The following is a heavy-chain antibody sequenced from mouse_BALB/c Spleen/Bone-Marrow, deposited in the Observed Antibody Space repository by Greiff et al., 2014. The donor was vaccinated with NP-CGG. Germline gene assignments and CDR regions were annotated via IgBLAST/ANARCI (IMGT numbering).Heavy chain of an antibody. CDR2: INPNNGGT. V-gene: IGHV1-18*01. Sequence: EVQLQQSGPELVKPGTSVKISCKTSGYTFTEYTMHWVKQSHGKSLEWIGGINPNNGGTSYNQKFKGKATLTVDKSSSTADMELSSLTSEDSAVYYGARSEGRYNSAMNYWGQGTSVTVSS. J-gene: IGHJ4*01. CDR3: ARSEGRYNSAMNY. CDR1: GYTFTEYT. D-gene: IGHD1-3*01.